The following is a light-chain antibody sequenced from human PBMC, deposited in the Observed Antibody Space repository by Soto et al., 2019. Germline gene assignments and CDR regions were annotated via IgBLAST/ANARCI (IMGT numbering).Light chain of an antibody. CDR1: QDIYNR. CDR2: HAS. V-gene: IGKV1-16*01. CDR3: QQYDRYPRT. Sequence: DIQMTQSPSSLSASVGDRVTINCRASQDIYNRVALFQQKPGQAPKSLIFHASYLQSGVPSRFSGSGSGTDFTLTISSVQPEDFETYYCQQYDRYPRTLGQGTKVDI. J-gene: IGKJ1*01.